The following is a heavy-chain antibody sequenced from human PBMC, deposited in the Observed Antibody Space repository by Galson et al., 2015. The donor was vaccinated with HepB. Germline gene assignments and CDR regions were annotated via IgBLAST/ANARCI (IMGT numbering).Heavy chain of an antibody. CDR3: ARLGGGMTTSLYYYYYMDV. Sequence: QSGAEVKKPGGSLKISCKASGYSFPTHWIGWVRQMPGKGLEWMGIIFPGDSDTRYSPSFQGQVTMSVDKSISTAYLQWSSLKAADTAMYYCARLGGGMTTSLYYYYYMDVWGQGTTVTVSS. D-gene: IGHD3-16*01. CDR2: IFPGDSDT. V-gene: IGHV5-51*03. J-gene: IGHJ6*03. CDR1: GYSFPTHW.